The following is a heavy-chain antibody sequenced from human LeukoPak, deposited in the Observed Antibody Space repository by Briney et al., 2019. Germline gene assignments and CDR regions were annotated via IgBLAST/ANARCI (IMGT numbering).Heavy chain of an antibody. V-gene: IGHV3-66*01. CDR3: VRVVTDAFDI. D-gene: IGHD1-26*01. Sequence: GGSXXXXXAASGFTVSSXYXXXVRXAPGKGXEWVSVIYSGGSTYYADSVKGRFTISRDNSKNTLYLQMNSLRAEDTAVYYCVRVVTDAFDIWGQGTMVTVSS. CDR1: GFTVSSXY. CDR2: IYSGGST. J-gene: IGHJ3*02.